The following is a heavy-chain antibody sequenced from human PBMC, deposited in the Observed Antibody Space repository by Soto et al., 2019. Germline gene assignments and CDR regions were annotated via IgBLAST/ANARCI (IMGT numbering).Heavy chain of an antibody. J-gene: IGHJ6*02. CDR1: GFTFSSYA. D-gene: IGHD6-6*01. V-gene: IGHV3-23*01. Sequence: GGSLRLSCAASGFTFSSYAMSWVRQAPGKGLEWVSAISGSGGSTYYADSVKGRFTISRDNSKNTLYLQMNSLRAEDTAVYYCAKYSSSYPYYYGMDVWGQGTTVTVSS. CDR2: ISGSGGST. CDR3: AKYSSSYPYYYGMDV.